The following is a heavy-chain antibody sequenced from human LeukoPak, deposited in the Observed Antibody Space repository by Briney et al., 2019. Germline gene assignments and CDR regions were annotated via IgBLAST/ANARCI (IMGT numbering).Heavy chain of an antibody. V-gene: IGHV3-15*07. CDR3: TTAGYSSSWYLLSDYYYYYGMDV. Sequence: PGGSLRLSCAASGFTFSNAWMNWVRQAPGKGLEWVGRIKSKTDGGTTDYAAPVKGRFTISRDDSKNTLYLQMNSLKTEDTAVYYCTTAGYSSSWYLLSDYYYYYGMDVWGQGTTVTVSS. CDR2: IKSKTDGGTT. D-gene: IGHD6-13*01. CDR1: GFTFSNAW. J-gene: IGHJ6*02.